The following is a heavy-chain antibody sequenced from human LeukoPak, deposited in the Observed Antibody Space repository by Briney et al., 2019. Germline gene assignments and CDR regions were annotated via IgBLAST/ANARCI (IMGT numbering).Heavy chain of an antibody. D-gene: IGHD2-2*01. J-gene: IGHJ4*02. CDR3: ATGEGVVPAAMLGY. CDR2: FDPEDGET. V-gene: IGHV1-24*01. CDR1: GYTLTELS. Sequence: GASVKVSCKVSGYTLTELSMHWVRQAPGKGLEWMGGFDPEDGETIYAQKFQGRVTMTEDTSTDTAYMELSSLRSEDTAVYYCATGEGVVPAAMLGYWGQGTLVTVSS.